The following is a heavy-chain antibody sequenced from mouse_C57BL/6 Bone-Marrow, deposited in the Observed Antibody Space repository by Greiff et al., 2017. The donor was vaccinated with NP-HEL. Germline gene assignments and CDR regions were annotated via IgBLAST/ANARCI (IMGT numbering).Heavy chain of an antibody. CDR1: GYTFTSYW. CDR3: ARRGYGSSCYAMDY. J-gene: IGHJ4*01. Sequence: VQLQQPGAELVKPGASVKMSCKASGYTFTSYWITWVKQRPGQGLEWIGDIYPGSGSTNYNEKFKSKATLTVDTSSSTAFMQLSSLTSEDSAVYYCARRGYGSSCYAMDYWGQGTSVTVSA. CDR2: IYPGSGST. D-gene: IGHD1-1*01. V-gene: IGHV1-55*01.